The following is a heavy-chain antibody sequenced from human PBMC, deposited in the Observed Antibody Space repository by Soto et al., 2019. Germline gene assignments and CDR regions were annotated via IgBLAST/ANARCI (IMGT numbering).Heavy chain of an antibody. J-gene: IGHJ4*02. D-gene: IGHD3-9*01. CDR3: ARGVTYYDILTGYYPKIYFDY. CDR2: MNPNSGNT. CDR1: GYTFTSYD. Sequence: GASVKVSCKASGYTFTSYDINWVRQATGQGLEWMGWMNPNSGNTGYAQKFQGRVTMTRNTSISTAYMELSSLRSEDTAVYYCARGVTYYDILTGYYPKIYFDYWGQGTLVT. V-gene: IGHV1-8*01.